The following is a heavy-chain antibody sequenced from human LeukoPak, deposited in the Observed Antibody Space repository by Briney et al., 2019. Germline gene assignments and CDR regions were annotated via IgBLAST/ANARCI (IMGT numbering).Heavy chain of an antibody. J-gene: IGHJ4*02. CDR3: ARRSYDYVWGTVY. CDR1: GWSFSGYY. V-gene: IGHV4-34*01. CDR2: INHSGST. D-gene: IGHD3-16*01. Sequence: SETLSLTCAVYGWSFSGYYWSWIRQPPGKGLEWIGEINHSGSTNYNPSLTSRVTISVDTSNNQFYLKLSSVTAADTAVYYWARRSYDYVWGTVYWGQGTLVTVAS.